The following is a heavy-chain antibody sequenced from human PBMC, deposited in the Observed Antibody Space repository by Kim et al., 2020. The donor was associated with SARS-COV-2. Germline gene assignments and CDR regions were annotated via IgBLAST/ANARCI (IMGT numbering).Heavy chain of an antibody. CDR3: ARDTGKTYYYYNMDV. V-gene: IGHV3-30*19. Sequence: GGSLRLSCAASGFTFSTYGMHWVRQAPGKGLEWVTLISYDGSNQYYADSVKGRFTISRDNSKNTLYVQMNSLRVEDTAVYYCARDTGKTYYYYNMDVWGQGTTVTVYS. CDR2: ISYDGSNQ. CDR1: GFTFSTYG. J-gene: IGHJ6*02.